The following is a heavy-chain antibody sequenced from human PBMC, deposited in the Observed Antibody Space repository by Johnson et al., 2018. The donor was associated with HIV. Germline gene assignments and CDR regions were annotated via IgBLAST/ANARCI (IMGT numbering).Heavy chain of an antibody. CDR3: AKDASSGWAGAFDI. J-gene: IGHJ3*02. V-gene: IGHV3-43*01. Sequence: VLLVESGGVVVQPGGSLRISCVASGFTFADYTMHWVRQAPGWGLEWVSLISWDGGSTYYADSVKGRITISRDNSKNSLYLQMNSLRTEDTALYYCAKDASSGWAGAFDIWGQGTMVTVSS. D-gene: IGHD6-19*01. CDR1: GFTFADYT. CDR2: ISWDGGST.